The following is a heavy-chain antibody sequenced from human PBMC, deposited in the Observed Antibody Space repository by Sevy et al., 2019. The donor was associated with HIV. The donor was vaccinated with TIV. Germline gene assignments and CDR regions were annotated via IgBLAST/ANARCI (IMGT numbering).Heavy chain of an antibody. CDR3: ARERNGVSSGYYFDRRFDY. CDR2: IYYSGST. CDR1: GGSISSGGYY. D-gene: IGHD3-22*01. J-gene: IGHJ4*02. Sequence: SETLSLTCTVSGGSISSGGYYWSWIRQHPGKGLEWIGYIYYSGSTYYNPSLKSRVTISVDTSKNQFSLKLSSVTAADTAVYYCARERNGVSSGYYFDRRFDYWGQGTLVTVSS. V-gene: IGHV4-31*03.